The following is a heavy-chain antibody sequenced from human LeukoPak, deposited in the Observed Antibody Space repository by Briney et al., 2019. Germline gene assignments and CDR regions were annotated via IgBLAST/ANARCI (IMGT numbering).Heavy chain of an antibody. Sequence: PSETLSLTCAVYGGSFSGYYWSWIRQPPGKGLEWIGEINHSGSTNYNPSLKSRVTISVDTSKNQFSLKLSSVTAADTAVYYCARDGCTNGVCYFDYWGQGTLVTVSS. J-gene: IGHJ4*02. CDR3: ARDGCTNGVCYFDY. D-gene: IGHD2-8*01. CDR2: INHSGST. CDR1: GGSFSGYY. V-gene: IGHV4-34*01.